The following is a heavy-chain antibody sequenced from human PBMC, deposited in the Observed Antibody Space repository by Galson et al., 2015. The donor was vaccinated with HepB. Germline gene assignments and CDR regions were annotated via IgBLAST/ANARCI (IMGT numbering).Heavy chain of an antibody. D-gene: IGHD5-18*01. J-gene: IGHJ4*02. CDR3: AKSPQSYGYYLDY. CDR1: GFIFSSFG. V-gene: IGHV3-30*18. Sequence: SLRLSCAASGFIFSSFGMHWVRQAPGKGLEWVSVISYEGSSDFYADSVEGRFTISRDNSKNTLYLRMNDLRPEDTAVYYCAKSPQSYGYYLDYWGQGTLVTVSS. CDR2: ISYEGSSD.